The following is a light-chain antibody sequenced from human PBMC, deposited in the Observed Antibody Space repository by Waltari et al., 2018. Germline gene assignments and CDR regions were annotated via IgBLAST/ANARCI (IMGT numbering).Light chain of an antibody. CDR3: QKYNSAQT. V-gene: IGKV1-27*01. CDR2: AAS. Sequence: DIQMTQSPSSLSASVGDRVTITCRASQGISNYLAWYQHEPGEVPKLLIYAASPLQSGVPSRFSCSGSGTDFTLTISSLQPEDVATYYCQKYNSAQTFGQGTKVE. CDR1: QGISNY. J-gene: IGKJ1*01.